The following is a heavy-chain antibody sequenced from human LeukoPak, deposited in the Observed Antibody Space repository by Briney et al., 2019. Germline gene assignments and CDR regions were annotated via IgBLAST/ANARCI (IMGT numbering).Heavy chain of an antibody. CDR1: GYTFTSYA. Sequence: ASVKVSCKASGYTFTSYAMHWVRQAPGQRLEWMGWINAGNGNTKYSQKFQGRVTITRDTSASTAYMELSSLRSEDTAVYYCARDAGAAAGTFYVDYWGQGTLVTVSS. CDR3: ARDAGAAAGTFYVDY. V-gene: IGHV1-3*01. CDR2: INAGNGNT. D-gene: IGHD6-13*01. J-gene: IGHJ4*02.